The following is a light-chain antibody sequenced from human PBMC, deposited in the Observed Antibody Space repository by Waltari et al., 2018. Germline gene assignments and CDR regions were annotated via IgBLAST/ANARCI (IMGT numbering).Light chain of an antibody. Sequence: DIQMTQSPSSLSASVGDRVTIPCQASRDIKNFLNWYQQKPGQAPKLLIYDTSNLEIGVPSRFSGRGSGTHFTFTISSLQPEDVATYYCQQYGDFPPYTFGQGTKVEIK. V-gene: IGKV1-33*01. CDR3: QQYGDFPPYT. J-gene: IGKJ2*01. CDR1: RDIKNF. CDR2: DTS.